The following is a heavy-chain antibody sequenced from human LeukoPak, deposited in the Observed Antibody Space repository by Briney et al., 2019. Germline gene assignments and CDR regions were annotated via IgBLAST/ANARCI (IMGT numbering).Heavy chain of an antibody. CDR3: ARDFRYCSSTSCYSYYFDY. J-gene: IGHJ4*02. CDR1: GFTVSSNC. D-gene: IGHD2-2*01. Sequence: PGGSLRLSCAASGFTVSSNCMSWVRHAPGQGLGWVSVIYSGGSTYYADSVKGRFTISRDNSKNTLYLQMNSLRAEDTAVYYCARDFRYCSSTSCYSYYFDYWGQGTLVTVSS. V-gene: IGHV3-66*01. CDR2: IYSGGST.